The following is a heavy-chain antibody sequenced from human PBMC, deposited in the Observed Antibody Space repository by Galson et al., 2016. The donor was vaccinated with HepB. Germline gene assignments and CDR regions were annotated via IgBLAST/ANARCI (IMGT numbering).Heavy chain of an antibody. CDR3: ARLDVETVMVTPRDP. J-gene: IGHJ5*02. V-gene: IGHV5-51*01. CDR2: IFPSDSDT. CDR1: GYNFDNYW. D-gene: IGHD5-18*01. Sequence: SGAEVKKPGESMKISCKASGYNFDNYWIGWVRQMPGKGLEWMGIIFPSDSDTRYSPSFQGQVTISADKSVRTAYLQWSNLKASDTAVYYCARLDVETVMVTPRDPWGQGTLSSSPQ.